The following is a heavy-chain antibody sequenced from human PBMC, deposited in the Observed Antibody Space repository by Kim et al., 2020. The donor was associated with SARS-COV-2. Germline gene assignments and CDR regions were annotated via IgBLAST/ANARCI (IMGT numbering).Heavy chain of an antibody. CDR2: INWNGGST. Sequence: GGSLRLSCAASGFTFDDYGMSWVRQAPGKGLEWVSGINWNGGSTGYADSVKGRFTISRDNAKNSLYLQMNSLRAEDTALYHCARDLREAAGNWFDPWGQGTLVTVSS. V-gene: IGHV3-20*01. CDR3: ARDLREAAGNWFDP. D-gene: IGHD1-26*01. J-gene: IGHJ5*02. CDR1: GFTFDDYG.